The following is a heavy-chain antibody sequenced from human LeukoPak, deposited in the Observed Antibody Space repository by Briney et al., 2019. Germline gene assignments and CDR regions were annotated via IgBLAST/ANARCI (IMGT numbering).Heavy chain of an antibody. CDR3: ARLSGYSSSWYGIGYYMDV. D-gene: IGHD6-13*01. Sequence: GGSLRLSCAASGFTFSSYTMNWVRQAPGKGLEWVSYISRSSSTTYYTDSGKGRFTISTDNPKNSLYLQMNSLGAEDTAVYYCARLSGYSSSWYGIGYYMDVWGKGTTV. J-gene: IGHJ6*03. V-gene: IGHV3-48*04. CDR1: GFTFSSYT. CDR2: ISRSSSTT.